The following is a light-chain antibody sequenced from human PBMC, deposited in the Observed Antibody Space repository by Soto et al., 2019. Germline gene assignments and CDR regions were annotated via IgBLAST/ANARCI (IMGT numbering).Light chain of an antibody. CDR2: DVN. J-gene: IGLJ2*01. Sequence: QSALTQPRSVSGSPGQSVTISCTGTSSDVGRYDYVSWYQHHPGKAPKLLIYDVNKWPSGVPDRFSGSKSGNTASLSISGLQAEDEADYYCSSYTSSSTVVFGGGTKLTVL. CDR1: SSDVGRYDY. V-gene: IGLV2-11*01. CDR3: SSYTSSSTVV.